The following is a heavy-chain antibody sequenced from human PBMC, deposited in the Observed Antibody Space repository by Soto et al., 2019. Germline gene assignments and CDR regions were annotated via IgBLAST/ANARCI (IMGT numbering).Heavy chain of an antibody. V-gene: IGHV3-23*01. J-gene: IGHJ4*02. CDR3: AKEGRYSSSRGYFDY. CDR1: GFTFSSYA. D-gene: IGHD6-13*01. Sequence: GGSLRLSCAASGFTFSSYAMSWVRQAPGKGLEWVSAISGSVGITYYADSVKGRFTISRDNPKNTLYLQMNSLRAEDTALCYCAKEGRYSSSRGYFDYWGQGTLVTVSS. CDR2: ISGSVGIT.